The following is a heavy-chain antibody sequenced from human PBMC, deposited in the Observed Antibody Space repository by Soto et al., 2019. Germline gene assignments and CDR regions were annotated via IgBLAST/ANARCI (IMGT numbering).Heavy chain of an antibody. CDR3: ASTTKPLYYYYGMDV. Sequence: QVQLVQSGAEVKKPGSSVKVSCKASGGTFSSYAISWVRQAPGQGLEWMGGIIPIFGTANSAQKFQGRVTITADESTSTASMELSSLRSEDTAVYYCASTTKPLYYYYGMDVWGQGTTVTVSS. D-gene: IGHD1-1*01. V-gene: IGHV1-69*12. J-gene: IGHJ6*02. CDR1: GGTFSSYA. CDR2: IIPIFGTA.